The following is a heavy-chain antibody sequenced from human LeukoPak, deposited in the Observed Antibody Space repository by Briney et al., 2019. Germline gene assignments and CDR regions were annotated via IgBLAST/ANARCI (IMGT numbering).Heavy chain of an antibody. CDR3: VRNGGHFDF. Sequence: QPGGSLRLSCAASGFTFSSYSMNWVRQAPGKGLEWVSYISSSSSTIYYADSVKGRFTISRDNAKNSLYLQMDTLRAEDTAVYYCVRNGGHFDFWGQGTLVTVSS. V-gene: IGHV3-48*04. J-gene: IGHJ4*02. CDR1: GFTFSSYS. D-gene: IGHD2-15*01. CDR2: ISSSSSTI.